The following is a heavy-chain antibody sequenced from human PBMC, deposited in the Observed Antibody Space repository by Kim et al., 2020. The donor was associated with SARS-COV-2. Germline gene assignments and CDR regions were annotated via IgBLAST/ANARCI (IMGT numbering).Heavy chain of an antibody. Sequence: GESLKISCKASGYPFIDYYIVWVRQMPGKGLEWMGIVFPRDSYIRYNPSFQGQVTISADRSINTAYLHWSRLEASDTAMYFCARRPTGRGASECDRWGQGDLVTVSS. CDR1: GYPFIDYY. CDR3: ARRPTGRGASECDR. CDR2: VFPRDSYI. J-gene: IGHJ5*02. D-gene: IGHD3-3*01. V-gene: IGHV5-51*01.